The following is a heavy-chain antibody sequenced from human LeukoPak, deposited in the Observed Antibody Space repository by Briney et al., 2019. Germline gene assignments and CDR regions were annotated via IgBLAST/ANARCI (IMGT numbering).Heavy chain of an antibody. CDR2: IKSKTDGGTT. D-gene: IGHD3-22*01. Sequence: GGSLRLSCAASGFTFSNAWMSWVRQAPGKGLEWVGRIKSKTDGGTTDYAAPVKGRFTISRDDSKNTLYLQMNSLKTEDTAVYYCTTRNYYDSRRFDCWGQGTLVTVSS. V-gene: IGHV3-15*01. CDR1: GFTFSNAW. CDR3: TTRNYYDSRRFDC. J-gene: IGHJ4*02.